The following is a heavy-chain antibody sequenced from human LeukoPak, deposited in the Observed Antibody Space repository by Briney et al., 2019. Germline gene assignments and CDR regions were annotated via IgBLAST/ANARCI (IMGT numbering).Heavy chain of an antibody. V-gene: IGHV3-23*01. D-gene: IGHD3-3*02. Sequence: GGSLRLSCAASGFTFSSYTMSWVRQAPGKGLEWVSGITGSGISTYYADSVKGRFTVSRDNSKNMLFLRMNSLRVEDTAVYFCASLARDYWGQGTLVSVSS. J-gene: IGHJ4*01. CDR2: ITGSGIST. CDR3: ASLARDY. CDR1: GFTFSSYT.